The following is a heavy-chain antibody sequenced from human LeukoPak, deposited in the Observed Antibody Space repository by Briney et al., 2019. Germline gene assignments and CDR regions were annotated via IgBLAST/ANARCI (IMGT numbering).Heavy chain of an antibody. V-gene: IGHV4-4*07. J-gene: IGHJ6*03. CDR2: IYTSGST. Sequence: SETLSLTCTVSGGSISSYYWSWIRQPAGKGLEWIGRIYTSGSTNYNPSLKSRVTMSVDTSKNQFSLKLSSVTATDTAVYYCARVLGVRGVTRNYYYYYMDVWGKGTTVTISS. CDR1: GGSISSYY. CDR3: ARVLGVRGVTRNYYYYYMDV. D-gene: IGHD3-10*01.